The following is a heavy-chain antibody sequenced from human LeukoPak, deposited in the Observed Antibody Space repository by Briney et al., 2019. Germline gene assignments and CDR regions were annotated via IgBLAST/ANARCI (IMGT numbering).Heavy chain of an antibody. CDR1: GYTFTGYY. V-gene: IGHV1-3*03. Sequence: ASVKVSCKASGYTFTGYYLHWVRQAPGQGLEWMGWINAGNGNTKYSQEFQGRVTITRDTSASTAYMELSSLRSEDMAVYYCAREGVAGKMVYYMDVWGKGTTVTVSS. D-gene: IGHD6-19*01. CDR3: AREGVAGKMVYYMDV. J-gene: IGHJ6*03. CDR2: INAGNGNT.